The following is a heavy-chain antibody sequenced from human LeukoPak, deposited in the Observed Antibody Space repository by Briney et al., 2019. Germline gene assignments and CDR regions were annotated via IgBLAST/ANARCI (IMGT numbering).Heavy chain of an antibody. CDR2: INAGNGNT. J-gene: IGHJ6*04. V-gene: IGHV1-3*01. Sequence: GASVKVSCKASGYTFTSYAMHWVRQAPGQRLEWMGWINAGNGNTKYSQKFQGRVTITRDTSASTAYMELSSLRSEDTAVYYCARGTSGSGSYGHYGMDVWGKGTTVTVSS. D-gene: IGHD3-10*01. CDR3: ARGTSGSGSYGHYGMDV. CDR1: GYTFTSYA.